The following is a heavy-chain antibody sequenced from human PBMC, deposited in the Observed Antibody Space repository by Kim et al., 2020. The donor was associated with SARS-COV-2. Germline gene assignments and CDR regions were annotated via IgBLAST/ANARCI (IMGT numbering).Heavy chain of an antibody. V-gene: IGHV3-30-3*01. CDR1: GFTFSSYA. CDR3: ARDYSTTIQYWFDP. Sequence: GGSLRLSCAASGFTFSSYAMHWVRQAPGKGLEWVAVISYDGSNKYYADSVKGRFTISRDNSKNTLYLQMNSLRAEDTAVYYCARDYSTTIQYWFDPWGQGTLVTVSS. CDR2: ISYDGSNK. J-gene: IGHJ5*02. D-gene: IGHD2-2*01.